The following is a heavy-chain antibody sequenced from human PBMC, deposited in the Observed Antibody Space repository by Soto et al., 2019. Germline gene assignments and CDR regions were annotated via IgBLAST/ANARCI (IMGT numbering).Heavy chain of an antibody. CDR3: AKVVWGGDAYNDC. J-gene: IGHJ4*02. Sequence: GGSLRLSCAASGFTFSYYAMSWVRQAPGKGLEWVSTISGSGDSTYYADSVKGRFTVSRDNSKNTLFLQMDSLRAEDTAVYYCAKVVWGGDAYNDCWGQGTVVTVSS. CDR2: ISGSGDST. V-gene: IGHV3-23*01. CDR1: GFTFSYYA. D-gene: IGHD3-16*01.